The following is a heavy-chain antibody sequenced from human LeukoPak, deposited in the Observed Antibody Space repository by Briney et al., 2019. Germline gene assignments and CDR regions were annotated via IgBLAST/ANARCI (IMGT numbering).Heavy chain of an antibody. Sequence: GGSLRLSCAASGFTVSSNYMSWVRQAPGKGLEWVSVIYSGGSTYYADSVKGRFTISRDNSKNTLYLQMNSLRAEDTAAYYCAKGGSYYDSSGYYPWNYYYYMDVWGKGTTVTVSS. CDR1: GFTVSSNY. CDR2: IYSGGST. J-gene: IGHJ6*03. CDR3: AKGGSYYDSSGYYPWNYYYYMDV. V-gene: IGHV3-53*01. D-gene: IGHD3-22*01.